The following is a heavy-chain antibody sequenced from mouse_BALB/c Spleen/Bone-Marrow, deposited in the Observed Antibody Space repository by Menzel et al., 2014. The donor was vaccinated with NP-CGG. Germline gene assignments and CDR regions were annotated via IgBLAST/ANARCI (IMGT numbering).Heavy chain of an antibody. CDR1: GFSLTSYG. D-gene: IGHD2-1*01. V-gene: IGHV2-3*01. CDR2: IWGDGST. Sequence: QVQLQQSGPGLVAPSQSLSITCTVSGFSLTSYGVSWVRQPPGKGLEWLGIIWGDGSTNYHSALISRLSISKDNSKSQVFLKLNSLRTDDAATYYCAKPTGNYLFPYWGQGTLVTVSA. J-gene: IGHJ3*01. CDR3: AKPTGNYLFPY.